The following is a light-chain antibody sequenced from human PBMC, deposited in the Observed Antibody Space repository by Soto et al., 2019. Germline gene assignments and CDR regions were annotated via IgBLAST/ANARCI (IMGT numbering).Light chain of an antibody. J-gene: IGKJ1*01. CDR1: QSIGTF. CDR2: AAS. V-gene: IGKV1-39*01. Sequence: DIQMTQSRSSLSASVGYRVTITCRSSQSIGTFLNWYQQNQGKAPKLLMYAASSLQGGVPSRFSGSGSGTHFTLTINGLQPEDFATYYCQQSFSTPRTFGQGTKVDIK. CDR3: QQSFSTPRT.